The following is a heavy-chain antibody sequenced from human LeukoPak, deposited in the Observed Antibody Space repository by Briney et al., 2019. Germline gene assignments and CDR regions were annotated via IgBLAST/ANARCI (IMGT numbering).Heavy chain of an antibody. CDR3: AKVGSSSGWYGGFDN. Sequence: GGSLRLSCAASGFTFSSYWMSWVRQAPGKGLEWVANIKRDGGEEHYVDSVKGRFTISRDNAKNSLYLQMNSLRVEDTAVYYCAKVGSSSGWYGGFDNWGQGTLVTVSS. J-gene: IGHJ4*02. V-gene: IGHV3-7*03. D-gene: IGHD6-19*01. CDR1: GFTFSSYW. CDR2: IKRDGGEE.